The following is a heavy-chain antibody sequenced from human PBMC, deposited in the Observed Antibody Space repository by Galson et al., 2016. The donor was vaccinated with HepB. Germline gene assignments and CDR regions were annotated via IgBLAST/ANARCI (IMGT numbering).Heavy chain of an antibody. CDR1: GFTVSSNY. D-gene: IGHD2-15*01. J-gene: IGHJ4*02. V-gene: IGHV3-53*01. Sequence: SLRLSCAASGFTVSSNYMSWVRQAPGKGLEWVAVIYSGGGTSFADSVKGRFTISSNNTKNTLYLQKNSLRAEDTAVYYCAGGGASDASGYWGQGTLVTVSS. CDR2: IYSGGGT. CDR3: AGGGASDASGY.